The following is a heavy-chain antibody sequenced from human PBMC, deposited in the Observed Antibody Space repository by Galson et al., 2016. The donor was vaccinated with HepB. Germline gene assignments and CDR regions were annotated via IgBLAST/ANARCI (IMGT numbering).Heavy chain of an antibody. CDR1: GFSLTTSGVS. J-gene: IGHJ6*03. Sequence: PALVKPTQTLTLTCTFSGFSLTTSGVSVGWIRQPPGRALEWLALIYWDDDNRYSPSLNTRLTITKDTSKNQVVLTVTNMDPVDTGTYYCVYNSPRQQLAPNNYQYYYMDVWGKGTTVTVSS. CDR3: VYNSPRQQLAPNNYQYYYMDV. CDR2: IYWDDDN. D-gene: IGHD6-13*01. V-gene: IGHV2-5*04.